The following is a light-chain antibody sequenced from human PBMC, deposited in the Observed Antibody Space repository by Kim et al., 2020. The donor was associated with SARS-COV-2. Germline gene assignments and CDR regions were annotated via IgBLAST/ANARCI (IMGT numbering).Light chain of an antibody. CDR3: QQSYSTPRT. Sequence: SEAVGDRVTITCRASQNIDNFLNWYQQKPGKAPNLLIYAASSLQSGVPSRFSGSGSGTDFTLTIGSLQPEDFATYYCQQSYSTPRTFGQGTKVE. J-gene: IGKJ1*01. CDR2: AAS. V-gene: IGKV1-39*01. CDR1: QNIDNF.